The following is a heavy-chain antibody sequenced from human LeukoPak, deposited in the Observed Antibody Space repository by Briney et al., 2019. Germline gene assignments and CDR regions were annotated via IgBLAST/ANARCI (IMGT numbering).Heavy chain of an antibody. CDR2: SYTSGST. J-gene: IGHJ4*02. D-gene: IGHD3-9*01. CDR1: GGPISSYY. V-gene: IGHV4-4*07. Sequence: PSETLSLTGTVLGGPISSYYWSWIRQPAGKGLEWIGRSYTSGSTNYNPSLKSRVTMSVDTSKNQFSLKLSSVTAADTAVYYCAREKEDYDILTDYFDYWGQGTLVTVSS. CDR3: AREKEDYDILTDYFDY.